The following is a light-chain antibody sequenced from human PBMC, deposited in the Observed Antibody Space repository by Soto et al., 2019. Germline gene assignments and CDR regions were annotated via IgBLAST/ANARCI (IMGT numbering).Light chain of an antibody. V-gene: IGKV3-15*01. J-gene: IGKJ4*01. CDR1: QSVSSN. CDR2: GAS. CDR3: QQFDNWPPLT. Sequence: EIVMTQSPATLSVSPGERATLSCRASQSVSSNLAWYHQTSGHALRLLMYGASTRATGIPDRFSGSGSGTEFTLTISSLQSEDSAVYFCQQFDNWPPLTFGGGTKVEIK.